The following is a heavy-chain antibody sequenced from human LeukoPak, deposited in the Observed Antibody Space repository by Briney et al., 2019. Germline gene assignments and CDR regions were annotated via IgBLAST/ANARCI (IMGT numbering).Heavy chain of an antibody. CDR3: AKVIVGATRGHFDY. D-gene: IGHD1-26*01. Sequence: GGSLRLSCAASGFTFSSYAMSWVRQAPGKGLEWVSAISGSGGSTYYADSVKGRFTIARDNSKNTLYLQMNSLRAEDTAVYYCAKVIVGATRGHFDYWGQGTLVTVSS. CDR1: GFTFSSYA. CDR2: ISGSGGST. V-gene: IGHV3-23*01. J-gene: IGHJ4*02.